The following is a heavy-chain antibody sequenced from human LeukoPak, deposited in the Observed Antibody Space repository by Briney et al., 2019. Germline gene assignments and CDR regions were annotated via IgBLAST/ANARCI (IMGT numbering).Heavy chain of an antibody. CDR2: ISSSSSYI. CDR1: GFTFSSYS. D-gene: IGHD3-3*01. CDR3: ARDHRDYDFWSGYYSLPDY. J-gene: IGHJ4*02. Sequence: GGSLRLSCAASGFTFSSYSMNWVRQAPGKGLEWVSSISSSSSYIYYADSVKGRFTISRDNAKNSLYLQMNSLRAEDTAVYYCARDHRDYDFWSGYYSLPDYWDQGTLVTVSS. V-gene: IGHV3-21*01.